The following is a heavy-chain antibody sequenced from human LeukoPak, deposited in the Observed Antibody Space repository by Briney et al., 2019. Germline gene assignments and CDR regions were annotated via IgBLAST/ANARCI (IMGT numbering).Heavy chain of an antibody. CDR1: GFTFSDYY. CDR3: ARAAGYCSSTSCYTPGF. V-gene: IGHV3-11*01. J-gene: IGHJ4*02. D-gene: IGHD2-2*02. CDR2: ISSSGSTI. Sequence: GGSLRLSCAASGFTFSDYYMSWIRQAPGKGLEWVSYISSSGSTIYYADSVKGRFTISRDNAKNSLYLQMNSLRAEDTAVYHCARAAGYCSSTSCYTPGFWGQGTLVTVSS.